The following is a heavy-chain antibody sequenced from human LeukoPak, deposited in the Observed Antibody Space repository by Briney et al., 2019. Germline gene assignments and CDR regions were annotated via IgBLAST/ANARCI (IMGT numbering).Heavy chain of an antibody. V-gene: IGHV3-23*01. D-gene: IGHD3-3*01. J-gene: IGHJ3*02. CDR3: AKTKVVFPYYDFWSGPPHAFDI. Sequence: GGSLRLSCAASGFTFSSYAMSWVRQAPGKGLEWVSAISGSDGSTYYADSVKGRFTISRDNSKNTLYLQMNSLRAEDTAVYYCAKTKVVFPYYDFWSGPPHAFDIWGQGTMVTVSS. CDR1: GFTFSSYA. CDR2: ISGSDGST.